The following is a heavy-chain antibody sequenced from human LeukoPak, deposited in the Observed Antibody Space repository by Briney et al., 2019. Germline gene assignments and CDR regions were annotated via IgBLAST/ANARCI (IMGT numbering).Heavy chain of an antibody. CDR3: ARGGYYDFWSGYYSGYYYYYMDV. CDR1: GGTFSSYA. V-gene: IGHV1-69*05. D-gene: IGHD3-3*01. Sequence: GASVKVSCKASGGTFSSYAISWVRQAPGQGLEWMGGIIPIFGTANYAQKFQGRVTMTRNTSISTAYMELSSLRSEDTAVYYCARGGYYDFWSGYYSGYYYYYMDVWGKGTTVTVSS. J-gene: IGHJ6*03. CDR2: IIPIFGTA.